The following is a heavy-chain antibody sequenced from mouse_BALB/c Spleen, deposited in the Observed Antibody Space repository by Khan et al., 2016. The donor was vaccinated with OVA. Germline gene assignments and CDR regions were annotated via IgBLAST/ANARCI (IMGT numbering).Heavy chain of an antibody. D-gene: IGHD2-13*01. CDR3: TRIYRGAFDY. Sequence: VQLKESGPELVRPGASVKISCTASGYSFTGYFMNWVMQSHGKSLEWIGRINPHIGETFYNQRFKDKATLTVDESSSTAVMELRSLESEDSEVYYCTRIYRGAFDYWGQGTTLTVSS. CDR2: INPHIGET. J-gene: IGHJ2*01. CDR1: GYSFTGYF. V-gene: IGHV1-20*02.